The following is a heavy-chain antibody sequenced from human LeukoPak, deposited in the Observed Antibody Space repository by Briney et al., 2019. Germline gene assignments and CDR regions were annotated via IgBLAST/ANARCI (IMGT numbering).Heavy chain of an antibody. CDR1: GFTFSKYW. J-gene: IGHJ4*02. CDR2: INQDGTEK. V-gene: IGHV3-7*01. Sequence: GGSLRLSCAASGFTFSKYWMGWVRQAPGKGLKWVASINQDGTEKYYVDSVKGRFTISRDNAENSLYLQISSLGAEDTAVYYCARDTYGGFDSWGQGTLVTVSS. D-gene: IGHD4-23*01. CDR3: ARDTYGGFDS.